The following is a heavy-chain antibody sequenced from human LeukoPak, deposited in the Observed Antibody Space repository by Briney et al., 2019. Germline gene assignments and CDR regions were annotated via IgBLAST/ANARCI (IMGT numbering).Heavy chain of an antibody. CDR2: IKEDGSDK. D-gene: IGHD1/OR15-1a*01. Sequence: GGSLRLSCAASGFTFRNYWTTWVRQAPGKGLEWVANIKEDGSDKYYVDSVKGRFTISRDNAKSSLYLQMNSLRVEDTAVYYCARDPGTGFDYWGQGTLVTVSS. CDR1: GFTFRNYW. J-gene: IGHJ4*02. V-gene: IGHV3-7*03. CDR3: ARDPGTGFDY.